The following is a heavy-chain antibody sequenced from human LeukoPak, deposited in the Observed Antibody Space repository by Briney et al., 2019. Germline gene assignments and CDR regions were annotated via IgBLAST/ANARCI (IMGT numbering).Heavy chain of an antibody. J-gene: IGHJ4*02. D-gene: IGHD1-26*01. CDR3: ARVFIVGLGAYYFDY. V-gene: IGHV4-34*01. Sequence: SETLSLTCAVYGGSFSGYYWSWIRQPPGKGLEWIGEINHSGSTNYNPSLKSRVTISVDTSKNQFSLKLSSVTAADTAVYYCARVFIVGLGAYYFDYWGQGTLVTVSS. CDR1: GGSFSGYY. CDR2: INHSGST.